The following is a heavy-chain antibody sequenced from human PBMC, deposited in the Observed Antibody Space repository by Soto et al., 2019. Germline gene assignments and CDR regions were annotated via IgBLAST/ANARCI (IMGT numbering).Heavy chain of an antibody. Sequence: SEALSLTCTVSGGSISSSSYYWGWIRQPPGKGLEWIGSIYYSGSTYYNPSLKSRVTISVDTSKNQFSLKLSSVTAADTAVYYCARHLPTDSKRALAGLFAYWGQGTLVTVSS. CDR1: GGSISSSSYY. D-gene: IGHD4-4*01. V-gene: IGHV4-39*01. CDR2: IYYSGST. J-gene: IGHJ4*02. CDR3: ARHLPTDSKRALAGLFAY.